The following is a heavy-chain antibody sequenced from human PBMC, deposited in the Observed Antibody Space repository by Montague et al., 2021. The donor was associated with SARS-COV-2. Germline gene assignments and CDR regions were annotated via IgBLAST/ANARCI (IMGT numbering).Heavy chain of an antibody. Sequence: SLTCTVSGGSISSDDYYWSWIRQPPGKGLEWIGYIFYSGSAYYSPSLESRSTTSIDTSKNQFSLRLTSVTAADTAVYYCARVRDSSGHDYWGQGTLVTVSS. V-gene: IGHV4-30-4*01. CDR1: GGSISSDDYY. CDR2: IFYSGSA. D-gene: IGHD3-22*01. CDR3: ARVRDSSGHDY. J-gene: IGHJ4*02.